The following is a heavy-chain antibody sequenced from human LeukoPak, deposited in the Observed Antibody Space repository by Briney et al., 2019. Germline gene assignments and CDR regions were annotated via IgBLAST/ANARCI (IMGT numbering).Heavy chain of an antibody. CDR1: GFTFSDFW. CDR2: ISKDGSHT. CDR3: ARGGYSGSYYRFS. J-gene: IGHJ4*02. Sequence: GGSLRLSCAASGFTFSDFWMHWVRQTPGKGPEWLSRISKDGSHTVYADSAKGRFTASRDNSKNTVYLEVTNMRPEDTAVYYCARGGYSGSYYRFSWGQGTPVTVAS. V-gene: IGHV3-74*01. D-gene: IGHD6-25*01.